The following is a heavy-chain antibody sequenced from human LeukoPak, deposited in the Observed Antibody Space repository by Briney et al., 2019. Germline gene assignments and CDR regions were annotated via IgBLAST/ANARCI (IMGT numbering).Heavy chain of an antibody. CDR2: VSSSEGP. CDR3: ARYKVGGTHYLDH. V-gene: IGHV4-4*07. CDR1: GGSISSYY. D-gene: IGHD1-26*01. Sequence: PSETLSLTCTVSGGSISSYYWSWIRQPAGKGLEWIGRVSSSEGPFYNPSLKSRVTMSVDTSKNQFSLKLTSVTAADTAVYYCARYKVGGTHYLDHWGQGTLVTVSS. J-gene: IGHJ4*02.